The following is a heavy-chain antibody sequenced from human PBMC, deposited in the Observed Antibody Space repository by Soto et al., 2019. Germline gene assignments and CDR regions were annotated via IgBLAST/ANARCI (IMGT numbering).Heavy chain of an antibody. CDR3: AQRPWLRFGGFDY. D-gene: IGHD5-12*01. CDR2: IYWDNDK. Sequence: QITLKESGPTLVKPTQTLTLTCTFSGFSLSSSGVSVGWIRQPPGKALEWLALIYWDNDKRYTPSLESRLTITKDTSKTQVVLTVTNMDPVDTATYFCAQRPWLRFGGFDYWGQGVLVTVSS. CDR1: GFSLSSSGVS. V-gene: IGHV2-5*02. J-gene: IGHJ4*02.